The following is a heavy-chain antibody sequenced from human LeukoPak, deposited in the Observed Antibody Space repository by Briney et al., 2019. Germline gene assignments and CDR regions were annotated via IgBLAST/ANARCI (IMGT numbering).Heavy chain of an antibody. V-gene: IGHV4-30-2*01. D-gene: IGHD3-10*02. CDR2: IYHSGST. CDR3: ARNVLGPSDH. J-gene: IGHJ4*02. CDR1: GGSISSGGYS. Sequence: SETLSLTCAVSGGSISSGGYSWSWIRQPPGKGLEWIGYIYHSGSTYYNPSLKSRVTISVDRSKNQFSLKLSSVTADDTAVYYCARNVLGPSDHWGQGTLVTVSS.